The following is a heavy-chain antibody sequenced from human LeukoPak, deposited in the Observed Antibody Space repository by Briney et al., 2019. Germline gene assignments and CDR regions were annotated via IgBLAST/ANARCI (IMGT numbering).Heavy chain of an antibody. Sequence: SETLSLTCTVSGDSISSSSYYWGWIRQPPGKGLEWIGSIYYNGSTYYNPSLKSRVTISVDTSKNQFSLMLRSVPAADTVVYCCARLSLQWTPNYWGQGTLVTVSS. D-gene: IGHD3-16*02. CDR1: GDSISSSSYY. V-gene: IGHV4-39*01. CDR2: IYYNGST. J-gene: IGHJ4*02. CDR3: ARLSLQWTPNY.